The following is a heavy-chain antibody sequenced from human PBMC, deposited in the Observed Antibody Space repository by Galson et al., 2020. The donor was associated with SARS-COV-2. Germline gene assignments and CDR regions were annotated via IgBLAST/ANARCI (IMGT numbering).Heavy chain of an antibody. D-gene: IGHD6-19*01. CDR1: GDSVSSNSAA. CDR2: TYYRSQWST. Sequence: SQTLSLTCAISGDSVSSNSAASNWIRPSPSRGLEWLGRTYYRSQWSTDYAVSVKSRITINPDTSKNQFSLQLNSVTPEDTAIYYCSGRVAVACSLHIWGQGTSVIVSS. J-gene: IGHJ3*02. V-gene: IGHV6-1*01. CDR3: SGRVAVACSLHI.